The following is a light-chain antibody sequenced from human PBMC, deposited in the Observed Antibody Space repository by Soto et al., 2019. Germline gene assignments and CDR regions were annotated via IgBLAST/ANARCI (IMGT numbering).Light chain of an antibody. Sequence: DIQMTQSPSTLSASVGDRVTITCRASQSISSWLALYQQKPGKAPKLLIYDASILGSVVPSRCSGSGSGTEFTLTISRLQDDDVATYYCQQYNSYWTFGQGTKVDIK. CDR1: QSISSW. J-gene: IGKJ1*01. CDR3: QQYNSYWT. V-gene: IGKV1-5*01. CDR2: DAS.